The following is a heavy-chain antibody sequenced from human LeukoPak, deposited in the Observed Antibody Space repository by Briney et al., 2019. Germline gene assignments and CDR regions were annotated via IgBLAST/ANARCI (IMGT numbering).Heavy chain of an antibody. J-gene: IGHJ4*02. D-gene: IGHD6-19*01. V-gene: IGHV1-24*01. CDR1: GYTLTELS. CDR2: FDPEDGET. Sequence: ASVKVSCKVSGYTLTELSMHWVRQAPGKGLEWMGGFDPEDGETIYAQKFQGRVTMTRNTSISTAYMELSSLRSEDTAVYYCARGMYSSGWYPGWGQGTLVTVSS. CDR3: ARGMYSSGWYPG.